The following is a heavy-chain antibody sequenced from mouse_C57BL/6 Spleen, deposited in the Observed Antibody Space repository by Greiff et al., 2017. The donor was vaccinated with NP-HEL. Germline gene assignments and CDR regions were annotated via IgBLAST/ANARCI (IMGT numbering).Heavy chain of an antibody. J-gene: IGHJ3*01. CDR3: AKMKGSDYYCSSYIAY. D-gene: IGHD1-1*01. V-gene: IGHV2-3*01. CDR2: IWGDGST. Sequence: VQLVESGPGLVAPSQSLSITCTVSGFSLTSYGVSWVRQPPGKGLEWLGVIWGDGSTNYHSALISRLSISKDNSKSQAFLKLNSLQTDDTATYYCAKMKGSDYYCSSYIAYWGQGALVTVSA. CDR1: GFSLTSYG.